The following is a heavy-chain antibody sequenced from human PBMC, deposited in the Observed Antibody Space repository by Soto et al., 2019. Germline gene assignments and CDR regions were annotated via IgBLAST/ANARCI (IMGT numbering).Heavy chain of an antibody. D-gene: IGHD3-22*01. CDR2: INHSGST. CDR3: ARGHYYYDSSGYYHPPDY. Sequence: SETLSLTCAVYGGSFSGYYWSWIRQPPGKGLEWIGEINHSGSTNYNPSLKSRVTISVDTSKNQFSLKLSSVTAADTAVYYCARGHYYYDSSGYYHPPDYWGQGTLVTV. V-gene: IGHV4-34*01. CDR1: GGSFSGYY. J-gene: IGHJ4*02.